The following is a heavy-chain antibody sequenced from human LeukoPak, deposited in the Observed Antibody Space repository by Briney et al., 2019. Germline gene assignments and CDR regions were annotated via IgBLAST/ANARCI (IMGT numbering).Heavy chain of an antibody. V-gene: IGHV3-21*01. D-gene: IGHD2-21*02. CDR3: AREPEHIVVVTAMPDAFDI. CDR1: GFTFSNAW. Sequence: GGSLRLSCAASGFTFSNAWMSWVRQAPGKGLEWVSSISSSSSYIYYADSVKGRFTISRDNAKNSLYLQMNSLRAEDTAVYYCAREPEHIVVVTAMPDAFDIWGQGTMVTVSS. J-gene: IGHJ3*02. CDR2: ISSSSSYI.